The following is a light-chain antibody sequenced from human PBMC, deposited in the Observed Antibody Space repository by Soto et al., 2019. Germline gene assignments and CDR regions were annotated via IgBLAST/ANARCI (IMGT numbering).Light chain of an antibody. CDR1: QIFSSS. Sequence: EIVVTQSPATLSVSPGERSTLSCRASQIFSSSLAWYQQKPGQPPRLLIYGASTRAAGVPPRFSGSGSGTAFTLTISSLQSEDFAVYYCQLYSNWPRWTFGQGTKVDIK. V-gene: IGKV3-15*01. J-gene: IGKJ1*01. CDR3: QLYSNWPRWT. CDR2: GAS.